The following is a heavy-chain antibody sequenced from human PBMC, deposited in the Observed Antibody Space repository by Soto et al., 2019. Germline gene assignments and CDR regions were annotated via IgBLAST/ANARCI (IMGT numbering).Heavy chain of an antibody. Sequence: GGSLRLSCVASGFTFSSYWMHWVRQAPGKGLVWVSRINSDGSSTSYADSVKGRFTISRDNAKNTLYLQMNSLRAEDTAVYYCAWRYDSSGYADYWGQGTLVTVSS. D-gene: IGHD3-22*01. V-gene: IGHV3-74*01. J-gene: IGHJ4*02. CDR2: INSDGSST. CDR3: AWRYDSSGYADY. CDR1: GFTFSSYW.